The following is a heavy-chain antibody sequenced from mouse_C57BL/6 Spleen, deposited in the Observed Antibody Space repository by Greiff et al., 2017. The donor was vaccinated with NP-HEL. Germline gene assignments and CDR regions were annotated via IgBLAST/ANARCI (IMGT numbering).Heavy chain of an antibody. Sequence: EVKLVESGGGLVKPGGSLKLSCAASGFTFSDYGMHWVRQAPEKGLEWVAYISSGSSTIYYADTVKGRFTLSRDNATNTLCLEMTSLRYEDTAMYYCARPFYYGDAYYAMDYWGQGTSVTVSS. V-gene: IGHV5-17*01. J-gene: IGHJ4*01. D-gene: IGHD2-13*01. CDR1: GFTFSDYG. CDR2: ISSGSSTI. CDR3: ARPFYYGDAYYAMDY.